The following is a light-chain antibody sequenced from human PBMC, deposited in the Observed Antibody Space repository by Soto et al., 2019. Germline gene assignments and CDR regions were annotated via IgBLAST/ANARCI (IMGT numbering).Light chain of an antibody. J-gene: IGLJ1*01. Sequence: QSALTQPRSVSGSPGQSVTISCTGTSSDVGGYNYVSWYQQHPGKAPKLMIYDVSKRPSGVPDRFSGSKSGNTASLTISGLQAEDEVDYYCCSYAGSYTVYVFGTGTKLTVL. CDR1: SSDVGGYNY. CDR2: DVS. CDR3: CSYAGSYTVYV. V-gene: IGLV2-11*01.